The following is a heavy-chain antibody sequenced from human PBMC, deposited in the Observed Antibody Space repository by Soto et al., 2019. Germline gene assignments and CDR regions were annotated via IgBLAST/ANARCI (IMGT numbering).Heavy chain of an antibody. CDR1: GFTFSSYA. V-gene: IGHV3-30-3*01. J-gene: IGHJ6*02. D-gene: IGHD2-15*01. CDR3: ARDGEYCSGGSCSYYYYYGMDV. Sequence: QVQLVESGGGVVQPGRSLRLSCAASGFTFSSYATHWVRQAPGKGLEWVAVISYDGSNKYYADSVKGRFTISRDNSKNTLYLQMNSLRAEDTAVYYCARDGEYCSGGSCSYYYYYGMDVWGQGTTVTVSS. CDR2: ISYDGSNK.